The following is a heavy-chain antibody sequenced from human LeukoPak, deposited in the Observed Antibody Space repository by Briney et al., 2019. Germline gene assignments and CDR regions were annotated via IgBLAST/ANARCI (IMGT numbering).Heavy chain of an antibody. D-gene: IGHD3-22*01. J-gene: IGHJ4*02. V-gene: IGHV3-7*01. Sequence: GGSLRLSCAASGFTFSSYWMSWVRQAPGKGLEWVANIKQDGSEEYYVDSVKGRFTISRDNAKNSLYLQMNSLRAEDTAVYYCAREYYDSSGYYVEYYFDYWGQGTLVTVSS. CDR2: IKQDGSEE. CDR3: AREYYDSSGYYVEYYFDY. CDR1: GFTFSSYW.